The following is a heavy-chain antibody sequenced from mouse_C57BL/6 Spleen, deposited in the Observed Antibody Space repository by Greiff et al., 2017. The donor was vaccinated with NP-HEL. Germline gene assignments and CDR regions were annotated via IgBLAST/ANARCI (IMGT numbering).Heavy chain of an antibody. CDR2: IDPSDSYT. Sequence: VQLQQSGAELVRPGTSVKLSCKASGYTFTSYWMHWVKQRPGQGLEWIGVIDPSDSYTNYNQKFKGKATLTVDTSSSTAYMQLSSLTSEDSAVYYCARRQLRFYYFDYWGQGTTLTVSS. CDR3: ARRQLRFYYFDY. V-gene: IGHV1-59*01. CDR1: GYTFTSYW. D-gene: IGHD3-2*02. J-gene: IGHJ2*01.